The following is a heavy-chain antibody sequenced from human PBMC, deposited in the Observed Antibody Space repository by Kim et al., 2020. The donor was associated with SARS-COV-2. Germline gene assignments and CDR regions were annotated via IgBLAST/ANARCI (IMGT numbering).Heavy chain of an antibody. V-gene: IGHV5-51*01. CDR3: GAGKYSSSWPYYYYYGMDV. CDR1: GNSFTNYW. D-gene: IGHD6-13*01. CDR2: IYPGDSDT. J-gene: IGHJ6*02. Sequence: GESLKISCKGSGNSFTNYWIGWVRQMPGKGLEWMGIIYPGDSDTRYSPSFQGQVTISADKSISTAYLQWSSLKASDTAMYYCGAGKYSSSWPYYYYYGMDVWGQGTTATVSS.